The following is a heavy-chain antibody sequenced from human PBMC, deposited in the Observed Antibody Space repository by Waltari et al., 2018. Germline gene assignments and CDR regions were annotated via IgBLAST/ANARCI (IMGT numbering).Heavy chain of an antibody. CDR2: ISGSGGRT. D-gene: IGHD3-22*01. V-gene: IGHV3-23*01. Sequence: EVQLLESGGGLVQPGWSLSLACAASGFSFRYVAMGSVRQAQGKGLEGVSMISGSGGRTYYADSVKGRFAISRDNSKNTLYLQMSSLRAEDTAVYYCAKAPYDSSGERGWFDPWGQGTLVTVSS. J-gene: IGHJ5*02. CDR1: GFSFRYVA. CDR3: AKAPYDSSGERGWFDP.